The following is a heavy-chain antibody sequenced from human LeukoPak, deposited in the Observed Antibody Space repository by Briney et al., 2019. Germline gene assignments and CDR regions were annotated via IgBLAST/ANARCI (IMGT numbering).Heavy chain of an antibody. D-gene: IGHD3-16*01. CDR2: INHSGST. CDR1: GGSFSGYY. V-gene: IGHV4-34*01. Sequence: PSETLSLTCAVYGGSFSGYYWSWIRQPPGKGLEWIGEINHSGSTNYNPSLKSRVTISVDTSKNQFSLKLSSETAADTAVYYCARGQGALGYWGQGTLVTVSS. J-gene: IGHJ4*02. CDR3: ARGQGALGY.